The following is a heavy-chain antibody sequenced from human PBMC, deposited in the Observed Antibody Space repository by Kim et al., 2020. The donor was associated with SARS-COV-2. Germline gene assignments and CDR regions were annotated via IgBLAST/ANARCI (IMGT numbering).Heavy chain of an antibody. D-gene: IGHD3-22*01. V-gene: IGHV3-11*05. Sequence: GSLRLSCAASGFTFSDYYMSWIRQAPGKGLEWVSYISSSSSYTNYADSVKGRFTISRDNAKNSLYLQMNSLRAEDTAVYYCARDRVDSSGYYYSVDAFDIWGQGTMVTVSS. CDR3: ARDRVDSSGYYYSVDAFDI. J-gene: IGHJ3*02. CDR2: ISSSSSYT. CDR1: GFTFSDYY.